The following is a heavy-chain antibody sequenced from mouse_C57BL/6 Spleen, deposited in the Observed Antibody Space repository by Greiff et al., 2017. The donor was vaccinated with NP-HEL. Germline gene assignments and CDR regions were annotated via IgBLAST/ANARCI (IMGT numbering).Heavy chain of an antibody. V-gene: IGHV1-64*01. CDR2: IHPNSGST. J-gene: IGHJ1*03. D-gene: IGHD1-1*01. Sequence: QVQLKQPGAELVKPGASVKLSCKASGYTFTSYWMHWVKQRPGQGLEWIGMIHPNSGSTNYNEKFKSKATLTVDKSSSTAYMQLSSLTSEDSAVYYCAKDGSSDPYVDGGGTGTTVTVSS. CDR1: GYTFTSYW. CDR3: AKDGSSDPYVDG.